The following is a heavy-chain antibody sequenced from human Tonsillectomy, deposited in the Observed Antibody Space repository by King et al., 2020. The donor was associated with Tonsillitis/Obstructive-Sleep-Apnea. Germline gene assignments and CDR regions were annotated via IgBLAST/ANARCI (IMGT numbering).Heavy chain of an antibody. CDR2: IIPIFGTA. V-gene: IGHV1-69*01. CDR3: ARPCSSTSWFDAFDI. D-gene: IGHD2-2*01. J-gene: IGHJ3*02. CDR1: GGTFSSYA. Sequence: VQLVESGAEVKKPGSSVNVSCKASGGTFSSYAISWVRQAPGQGLEWMGGIIPIFGTANYAQKFQGRVTITADESTSTAYMELSSLRSEDTAVYYCARPCSSTSWFDAFDIWGQGTMVTVSS.